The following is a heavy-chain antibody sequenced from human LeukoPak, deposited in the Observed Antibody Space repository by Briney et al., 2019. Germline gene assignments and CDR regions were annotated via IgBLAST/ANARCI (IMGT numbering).Heavy chain of an antibody. CDR3: ALGNCPTTSCYPGVAFDI. Sequence: SETLSLTCSVSGDSISSRDYYWSWIRQPPGKGLEWIGYIYYSGSTSYNPSLKSRVTISVDTSKNQFSLRLTSVTAADTAVYYCALGNCPTTSCYPGVAFDIWGQGTMVTVSS. J-gene: IGHJ3*02. D-gene: IGHD2-2*01. CDR1: GDSISSRDYY. V-gene: IGHV4-30-4*08. CDR2: IYYSGST.